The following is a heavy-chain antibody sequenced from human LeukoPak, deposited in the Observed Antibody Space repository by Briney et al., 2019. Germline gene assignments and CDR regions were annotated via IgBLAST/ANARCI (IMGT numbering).Heavy chain of an antibody. CDR3: AKGAGPYCSGGSCYADY. Sequence: PGGSLRLSCAASEFTFSTYGMHWVRQAPGKGLEWVALISYDGSNKYYADPVTGRFTISRDNSRNTLFLQVNSLRPEDTAVYYCAKGAGPYCSGGSCYADYWGQGTLVTVSS. V-gene: IGHV3-30*18. CDR2: ISYDGSNK. D-gene: IGHD2-15*01. J-gene: IGHJ4*02. CDR1: EFTFSTYG.